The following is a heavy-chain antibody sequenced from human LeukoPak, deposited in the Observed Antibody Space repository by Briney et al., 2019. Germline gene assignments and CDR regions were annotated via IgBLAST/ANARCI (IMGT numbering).Heavy chain of an antibody. Sequence: GGSLRLSCAASGFTFSSYDMHWVRQATGKGLEWVSATGTAGDTYYPGSVKGRFTISRENAKNSLYLQMNSLRAGDTAVYYCARVRGDGSWYDYWGQGTLVTVSS. CDR2: TGTAGDT. V-gene: IGHV3-13*01. CDR1: GFTFSSYD. CDR3: ARVRGDGSWYDY. D-gene: IGHD6-13*01. J-gene: IGHJ4*02.